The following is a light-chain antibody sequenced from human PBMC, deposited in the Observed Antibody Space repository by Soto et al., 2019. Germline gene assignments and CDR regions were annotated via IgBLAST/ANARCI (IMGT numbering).Light chain of an antibody. V-gene: IGLV2-11*01. J-gene: IGLJ3*02. CDR2: DVS. CDR1: SSDVGGYNY. Sequence: QSALTQPRSVSGSPGQSVTISCTGTSSDVGGYNYVSWYQQHPVKAPKLMTYDVSKRPSGVPDRFSGSKSGNTASLTISGLQAEDEADYYCCSYAGSYAWVFGGGTKVTVL. CDR3: CSYAGSYAWV.